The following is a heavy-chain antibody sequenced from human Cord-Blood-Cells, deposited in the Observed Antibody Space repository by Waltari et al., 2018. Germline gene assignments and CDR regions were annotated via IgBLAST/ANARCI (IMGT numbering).Heavy chain of an antibody. CDR1: GLSLSTCGVG. D-gene: IGHD2-15*01. J-gene: IGHJ4*02. CDR3: AHTRIVATISTFDY. V-gene: IGHV2-5*01. CDR2: IYWNDDK. Sequence: QITLKESGPTLVKPTQTLTLTCTFSGLSLSTCGVGVGWIRQPPGKALAWLALIYWNDDKRYSPSLKSRLTITKDTSKNQVVLTMTNMDPVDTATYYCAHTRIVATISTFDYWGQGTLVTVSS.